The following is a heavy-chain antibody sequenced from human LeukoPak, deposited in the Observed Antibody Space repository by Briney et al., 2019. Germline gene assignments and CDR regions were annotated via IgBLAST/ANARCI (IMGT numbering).Heavy chain of an antibody. CDR1: GFTFSSYW. D-gene: IGHD2-8*01. J-gene: IGHJ4*02. V-gene: IGHV3-74*01. CDR2: INSDGSST. Sequence: PGGSLRLSCAAPGFTFSSYWMHWVRQAPGKGLVWVSRINSDGSSTGNADSVKGRFTISRDNAKNTLYLQMNSLRAEDTAVYYCARVGPAGVNWGQGTLVTVSS. CDR3: ARVGPAGVN.